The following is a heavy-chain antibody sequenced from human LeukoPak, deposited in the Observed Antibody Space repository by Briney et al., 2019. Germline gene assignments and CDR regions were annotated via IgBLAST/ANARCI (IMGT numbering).Heavy chain of an antibody. CDR3: ARGSRGDFDY. V-gene: IGHV4-31*03. D-gene: IGHD3-16*01. J-gene: IGHJ4*02. CDR2: IYYSGST. Sequence: SQTLSLTCTVSGGSISSGGYYWSWIRQHPGKGLEWIGYIYYSGSTYYNPSLKSRVTISVDTSKNQFSLKLSSVTAAVTAVYYCARGSRGDFDYWGQGTLVTVSS. CDR1: GGSISSGGYY.